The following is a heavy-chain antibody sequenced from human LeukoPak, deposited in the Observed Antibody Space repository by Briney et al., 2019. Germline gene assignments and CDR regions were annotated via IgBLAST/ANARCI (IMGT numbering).Heavy chain of an antibody. Sequence: PSETLSLTCAVSGGSVSSGSYYWNRIRQPPGQGLVWIGHIYYSGGTIYNPSLKSRVTILVDTSKNQLSMELSSVTAADTAVYYCARVVIDATFDYWGQGTLVTVSS. J-gene: IGHJ4*02. CDR1: GGSVSSGSYY. CDR3: ARVVIDATFDY. CDR2: IYYSGGT. D-gene: IGHD2-15*01. V-gene: IGHV4-61*01.